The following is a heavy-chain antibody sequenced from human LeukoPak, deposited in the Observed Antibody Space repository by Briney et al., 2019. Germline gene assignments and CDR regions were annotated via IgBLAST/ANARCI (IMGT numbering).Heavy chain of an antibody. D-gene: IGHD4-17*01. Sequence: PSETLSLTCTVSGGSISSGSSYWSWLRQPAGKGLEWIGRIYTSGSTNYNPSLKSRVTISVDTSKNQFSLKLSSVTAADTAVYYCARSSTVTTYPRFDYWGQGTLVTVSS. J-gene: IGHJ4*02. CDR3: ARSSTVTTYPRFDY. V-gene: IGHV4-61*02. CDR2: IYTSGST. CDR1: GGSISSGSSY.